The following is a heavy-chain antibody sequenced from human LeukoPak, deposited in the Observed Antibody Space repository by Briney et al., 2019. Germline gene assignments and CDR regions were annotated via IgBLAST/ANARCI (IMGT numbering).Heavy chain of an antibody. J-gene: IGHJ5*02. V-gene: IGHV1-46*01. D-gene: IGHD6-25*01. CDR2: INPSGGST. CDR1: GYTFTSYY. Sequence: ASVKVSCKASGYTFTSYYMHWVRQAPGQGLEWMGIINPSGGSTSYAQKFQGRVTMTRDTSTSTVYVELSSLRSEDTAVYYCARESLPGRRFDPWGQGTLVTVSS. CDR3: ARESLPGRRFDP.